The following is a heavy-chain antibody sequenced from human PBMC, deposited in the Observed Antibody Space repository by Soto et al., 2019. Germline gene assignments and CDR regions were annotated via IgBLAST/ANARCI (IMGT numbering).Heavy chain of an antibody. CDR1: GSTVSNYV. J-gene: IGHJ4*02. CDR2: ISYDGSSK. Sequence: ALSLSSPSSGSTVSNYVMRWVRQAPGKGLEWVAVISYDGSSKYYADSVKGRFTISRDNSKNTLFLQMNSLRPEDTAVYYCEKDRDGYNQYWGQGTQVTVSS. V-gene: IGHV3-30*18. D-gene: IGHD2-21*01. CDR3: EKDRDGYNQY.